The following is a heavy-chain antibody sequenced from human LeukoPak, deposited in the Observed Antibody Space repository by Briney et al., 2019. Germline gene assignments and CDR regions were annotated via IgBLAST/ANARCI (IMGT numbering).Heavy chain of an antibody. D-gene: IGHD3-10*01. Sequence: GGSLRLSCAASGFTVSSNYMSWVRQAPGKGLEWVSVIYSGGSTYYADSVKGRFTISRDNSKNTLYLQMNSLRAEDTAVYYCARLVRITMVREPRGWFDPWGQGTLVTVSS. J-gene: IGHJ5*02. CDR2: IYSGGST. V-gene: IGHV3-66*04. CDR1: GFTVSSNY. CDR3: ARLVRITMVREPRGWFDP.